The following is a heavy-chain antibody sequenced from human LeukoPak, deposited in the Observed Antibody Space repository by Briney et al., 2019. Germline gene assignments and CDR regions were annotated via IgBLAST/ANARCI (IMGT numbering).Heavy chain of an antibody. J-gene: IGHJ4*02. Sequence: GRSLRLSCAASGFTFSSYSVNWVRQAPGKGLEWVSYISSSSSTIYYADSVKGRFTISRDNAKNSLYLQMNSLRAEDTAVYYCARVRNDFWSGYYFDYWGQGTLVTVSS. D-gene: IGHD3-3*01. V-gene: IGHV3-48*01. CDR1: GFTFSSYS. CDR2: ISSSSSTI. CDR3: ARVRNDFWSGYYFDY.